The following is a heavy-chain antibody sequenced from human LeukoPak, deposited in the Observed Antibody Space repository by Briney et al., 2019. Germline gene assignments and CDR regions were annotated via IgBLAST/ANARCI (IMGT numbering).Heavy chain of an antibody. Sequence: PSETLSLTCAVYGGSFSGYYWSWIRQPPGKGLEWIGEINHSGSTNYNPSLKSRVTISVDTSKNQFSLKLSSVTAADTAVYYCARGYGYYDSRGPGAFDIWGQGTMVTVSS. V-gene: IGHV4-34*01. CDR3: ARGYGYYDSRGPGAFDI. CDR1: GGSFSGYY. J-gene: IGHJ3*02. D-gene: IGHD3-22*01. CDR2: INHSGST.